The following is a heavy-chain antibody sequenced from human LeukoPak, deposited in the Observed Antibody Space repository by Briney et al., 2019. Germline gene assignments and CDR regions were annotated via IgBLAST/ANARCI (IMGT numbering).Heavy chain of an antibody. V-gene: IGHV3-33*01. Sequence: GGSLRLSCAASGFSFSTYGMHWVRQAPGKGLEWVAMIWYDASGQHYADSVKGRFAISRDTSKNTLYLQMNSLRAEDTAVYFCARDSLYDDNGYYHYFDYWGQGTLVTVSS. J-gene: IGHJ4*02. CDR2: IWYDASGQ. CDR1: GFSFSTYG. D-gene: IGHD3-22*01. CDR3: ARDSLYDDNGYYHYFDY.